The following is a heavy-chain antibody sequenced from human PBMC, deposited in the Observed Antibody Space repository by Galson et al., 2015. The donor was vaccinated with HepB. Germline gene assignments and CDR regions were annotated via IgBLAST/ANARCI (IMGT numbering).Heavy chain of an antibody. D-gene: IGHD2-8*01. Sequence: SVKVSCKASGYTFTSYGISWVRQAPGQGLEWMGWISAYNGNTNYAQKLQGRVTMTTDTSTSTAYMELRSLRSDDTAVYYCAREGGADVLMVYAAIFDYWGQGTLVTVSS. V-gene: IGHV1-18*04. CDR3: AREGGADVLMVYAAIFDY. CDR1: GYTFTSYG. J-gene: IGHJ4*02. CDR2: ISAYNGNT.